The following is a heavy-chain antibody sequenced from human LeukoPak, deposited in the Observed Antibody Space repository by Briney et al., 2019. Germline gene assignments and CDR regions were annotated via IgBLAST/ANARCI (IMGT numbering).Heavy chain of an antibody. CDR1: GYTFTGYY. CDR2: INPNSGGT. D-gene: IGHD3-10*01. J-gene: IGHJ5*02. CDR3: ARDRNYHGSGWLRHLNWFDP. Sequence: GASVKVSCKASGYTFTGYYMHWVRQAPGQGLEWMGWINPNSGGTNYAQKFQGRVTMTRDTSISTAYMELSRLRSDDTAVYYCARDRNYHGSGWLRHLNWFDPWGQGTLVTVSS. V-gene: IGHV1-2*02.